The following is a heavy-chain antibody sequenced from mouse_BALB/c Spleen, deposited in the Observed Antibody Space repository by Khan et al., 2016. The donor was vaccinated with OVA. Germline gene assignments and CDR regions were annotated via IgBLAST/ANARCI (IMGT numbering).Heavy chain of an antibody. V-gene: IGHV1-77*01. CDR2: IYPGSANI. CDR3: AREWAAWFPY. J-gene: IGHJ3*01. Sequence: QVQLKQSGAELARPGASVNLSCKASGYTFTDYYINWMRQRTGQGLEWIGEIYPGSANIYYNEKFKGKATLTADKSSSTVYMQLSSRTSEDSAVYCCAREWAAWFPYWGQGTLVTVSA. CDR1: GYTFTDYY.